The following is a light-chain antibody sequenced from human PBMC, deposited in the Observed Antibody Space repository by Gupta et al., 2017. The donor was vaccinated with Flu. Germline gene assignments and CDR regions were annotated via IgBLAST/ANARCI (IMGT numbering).Light chain of an antibody. CDR2: NNS. V-gene: IGLV1-44*01. CDR1: SSNIGANT. Sequence: QSALTHPPPASGTPGQRVTTFCSGSSSNIGANTVNWYQQHPAMAPKHLIYNNSQRPLGVPDRFSCSRSGTSASLAISGLQSEDEADYYCATWDDSLNGFWVFGGGTKLTVL. CDR3: ATWDDSLNGFWV. J-gene: IGLJ3*02.